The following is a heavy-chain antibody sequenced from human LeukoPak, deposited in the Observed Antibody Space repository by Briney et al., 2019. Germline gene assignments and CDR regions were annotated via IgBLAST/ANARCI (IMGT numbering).Heavy chain of an antibody. J-gene: IGHJ4*02. CDR2: INPNSGGT. Sequence: ASVKVSCKASGGTFSSYAISWVRQAPGQGLEWMGWINPNSGGTNYAQKFQGRVTMTRDTSISTAYMELSRLRSEDTAVYYCAHLGFLEWETGFDYWGQGTLVTVSS. D-gene: IGHD3-3*01. V-gene: IGHV1-2*02. CDR3: AHLGFLEWETGFDY. CDR1: GGTFSSYA.